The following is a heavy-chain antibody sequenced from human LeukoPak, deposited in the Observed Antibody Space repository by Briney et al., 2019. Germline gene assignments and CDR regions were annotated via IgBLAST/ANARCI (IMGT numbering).Heavy chain of an antibody. V-gene: IGHV3-7*01. J-gene: IGHJ4*02. Sequence: GGSLRLSCAASGFTFSSYWMSWVRQAPGKGLEWVANIKQDGSEKYYVDSVKGRFAISRDNAKNSLYLQMNSLRAEDTAVYYCARVRYYYDSSGYSRLNPGFDYWGQGTLVTVSS. CDR3: ARVRYYYDSSGYSRLNPGFDY. CDR1: GFTFSSYW. D-gene: IGHD3-22*01. CDR2: IKQDGSEK.